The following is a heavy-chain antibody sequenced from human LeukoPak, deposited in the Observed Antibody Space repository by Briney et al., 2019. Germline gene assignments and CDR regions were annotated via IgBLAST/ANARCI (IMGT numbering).Heavy chain of an antibody. D-gene: IGHD1/OR15-1a*01. J-gene: IGHJ4*02. Sequence: PSETLSLTCTVPGGSISSYYWSWIRQPPGKGLEWIGYIYYSGSTNYNPSLKSRVTLSVDMSKNQFSLKLSSVTAADTAVYYCATTMTSPYYFDYWGQGTLVTVSS. CDR2: IYYSGST. CDR3: ATTMTSPYYFDY. V-gene: IGHV4-59*01. CDR1: GGSISSYY.